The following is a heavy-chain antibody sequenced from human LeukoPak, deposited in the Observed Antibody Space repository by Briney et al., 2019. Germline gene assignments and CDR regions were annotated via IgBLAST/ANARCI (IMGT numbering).Heavy chain of an antibody. CDR3: ARDRFYHDSSGGHYYGLDV. V-gene: IGHV4-59*01. CDR1: GGSISSYY. CDR2: IYYSATT. D-gene: IGHD3-22*01. Sequence: SETLSLTCTVSGGSISSYYWSWIRQPPGKGLEWIGYIYYSATTNYNPSLESRVTISVDTSKNQFSLKLSSVTAADTAVYYCARDRFYHDSSGGHYYGLDVWGQGTTVTVSS. J-gene: IGHJ6*02.